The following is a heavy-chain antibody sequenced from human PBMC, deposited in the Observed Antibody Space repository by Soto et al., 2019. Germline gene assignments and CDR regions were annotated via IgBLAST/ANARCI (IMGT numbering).Heavy chain of an antibody. CDR1: GGSISSYY. J-gene: IGHJ2*01. D-gene: IGHD3-22*01. Sequence: QVQLHESGPGLVKPSETLSLTCTVSGGSISSYYWSWIRQPPGKGLEWIGYIYYSGSTNYNPSLKSRVTISVDTSKNQFSLKLSSVTAADTAVYYCARRGSGYGLDWYFDLWGRGTLVTVSS. CDR3: ARRGSGYGLDWYFDL. CDR2: IYYSGST. V-gene: IGHV4-59*01.